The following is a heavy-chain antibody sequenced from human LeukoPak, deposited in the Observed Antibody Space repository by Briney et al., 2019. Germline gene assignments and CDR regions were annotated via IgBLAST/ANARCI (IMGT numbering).Heavy chain of an antibody. J-gene: IGHJ5*02. D-gene: IGHD6-13*01. CDR1: GYTFTSYY. V-gene: IGHV1-46*01. Sequence: VASVSVSYKASGYTFTSYYMHWVRQAPGQGLEGMGIINPSGGSTSYAQKFQGRVTMTRDTSTSTVYMELSSLRSEDTAVYYCARGRQQLNWFDPWGQGTLVTVSS. CDR3: ARGRQQLNWFDP. CDR2: INPSGGST.